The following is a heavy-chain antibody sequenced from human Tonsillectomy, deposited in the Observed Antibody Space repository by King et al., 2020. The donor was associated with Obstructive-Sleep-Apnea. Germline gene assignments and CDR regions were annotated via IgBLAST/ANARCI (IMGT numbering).Heavy chain of an antibody. CDR1: GGSFSNYY. CDR2: INHSGST. J-gene: IGHJ4*02. D-gene: IGHD3-22*01. V-gene: IGHV4-34*01. CDR3: ARGLEYYDSSDYFLDY. Sequence: VQLQQWGAGLLKPSETLSLTCAVYGGSFSNYYWSWIRQPPGKGLEWIGEINHSGSTNYNPSLKSRVTISVDTSKNQFSLKLSSVTAADTAVYDCARGLEYYDSSDYFLDYWGQGTLVTVSS.